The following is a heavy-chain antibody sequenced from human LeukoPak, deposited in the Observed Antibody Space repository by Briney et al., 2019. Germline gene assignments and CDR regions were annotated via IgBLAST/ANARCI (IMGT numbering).Heavy chain of an antibody. J-gene: IGHJ5*02. CDR2: IYYSGST. Sequence: ETLSLTFTVSGGSISSYYWSLIRHPPVKVLECIGYIYYSGSTNCNPSLKSRATISVDTSKNQFSLKLSSVTAADTAVYYCARGRGGSGWYEFDPWGQGTLVTVSS. CDR1: GGSISSYY. D-gene: IGHD6-19*01. CDR3: ARGRGGSGWYEFDP. V-gene: IGHV4-59*01.